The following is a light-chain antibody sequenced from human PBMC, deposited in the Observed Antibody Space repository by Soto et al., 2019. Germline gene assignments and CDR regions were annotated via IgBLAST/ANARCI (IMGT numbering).Light chain of an antibody. Sequence: QSALTQPASVSGSPGQSITISCTGTSSDVGSYNSVSWYQQHPGKAPKVMIYDVTNRPSGGSNRFSGSKSGNTASLTISGLQAEDEADYYCGSYTSSSTLVFGGGTKLTVL. CDR3: GSYTSSSTLV. CDR1: SSDVGSYNS. CDR2: DVT. V-gene: IGLV2-14*01. J-gene: IGLJ2*01.